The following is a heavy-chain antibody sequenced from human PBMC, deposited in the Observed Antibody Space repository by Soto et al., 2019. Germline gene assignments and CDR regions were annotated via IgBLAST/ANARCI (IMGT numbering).Heavy chain of an antibody. CDR1: GYSFTSYW. D-gene: IGHD2-2*01. V-gene: IGHV5-10-1*01. Sequence: PGESLKISCKGSGYSFTSYWISWVRQMPGKGLEWMGRIDPSDSYTNYSPSFQGHVTISADKSISTAYLQWSSLKASDTAMYYCASSPLPTPSYCSSTSCYYYGMDVWGQGTTVTVSS. CDR3: ASSPLPTPSYCSSTSCYYYGMDV. CDR2: IDPSDSYT. J-gene: IGHJ6*02.